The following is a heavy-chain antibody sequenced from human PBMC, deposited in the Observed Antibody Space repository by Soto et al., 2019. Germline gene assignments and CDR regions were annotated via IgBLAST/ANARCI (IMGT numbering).Heavy chain of an antibody. CDR1: GGTFSSYT. CDR3: AERYSEGEN. CDR2: IIPILGIA. V-gene: IGHV1-69*02. D-gene: IGHD2-15*01. Sequence: QVQLVQSGAEVKKPGSSVKVSCKASGGTFSSYTISWVRQAPGQGLEWMARIIPILGIANYAQKFQGRVTITADKSTSTAYMELSSLRSEDTAVYYCAERYSEGENWGQGTLVTVSS. J-gene: IGHJ4*02.